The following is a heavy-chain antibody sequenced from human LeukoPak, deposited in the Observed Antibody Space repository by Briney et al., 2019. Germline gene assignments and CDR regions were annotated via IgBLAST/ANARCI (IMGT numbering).Heavy chain of an antibody. Sequence: ASVKVSCKASGYTFTGYYMHWVRQAPGQGLEWMGWISAYNGNTNYAQNLQGRVTMTIDTSTTTAYMELRSLRSGDTAVYYCARGGVRYCSSTSCPYNWFDPWGQGTLVTVSS. CDR1: GYTFTGYY. D-gene: IGHD2-2*01. CDR2: ISAYNGNT. CDR3: ARGGVRYCSSTSCPYNWFDP. J-gene: IGHJ5*02. V-gene: IGHV1-18*04.